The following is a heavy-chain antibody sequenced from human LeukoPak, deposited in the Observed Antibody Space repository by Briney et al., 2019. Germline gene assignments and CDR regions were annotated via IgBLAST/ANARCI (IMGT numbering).Heavy chain of an antibody. J-gene: IGHJ6*02. CDR2: ISGSGGST. CDR3: AKAPPYSSSWYYYGMDV. CDR1: GFIFTNYA. Sequence: PGGSLILSCAASGFIFTNYAMSWVRQAPGKGLEWVSAISGSGGSTYYADSVKGRFTISRDNSKNTLYLQMNSLRAEDTAVYYCAKAPPYSSSWYYYGMDVWGQGTTVTVSS. V-gene: IGHV3-23*01. D-gene: IGHD6-13*01.